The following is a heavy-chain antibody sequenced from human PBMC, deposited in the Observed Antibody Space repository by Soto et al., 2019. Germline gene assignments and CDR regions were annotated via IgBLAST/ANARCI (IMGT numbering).Heavy chain of an antibody. CDR2: IYHSGST. J-gene: IGHJ4*02. Sequence: QLQLQESGSGLVKPSQTLSLTCAVSGGSISSGGYSWSWIRQPPGKGLEWIGYIYHSGSTYYNPSLESRATISVDRSKNQCPLKLSSVTAADTAVYYCAAGGGLPRYYWGQGTLVTVSS. V-gene: IGHV4-30-2*01. CDR1: GGSISSGGYS. D-gene: IGHD5-12*01. CDR3: AAGGGLPRYY.